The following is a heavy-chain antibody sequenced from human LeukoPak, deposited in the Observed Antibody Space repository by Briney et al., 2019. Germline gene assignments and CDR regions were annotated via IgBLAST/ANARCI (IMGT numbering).Heavy chain of an antibody. Sequence: GSLRLSCAASGFTFSSYSMNWVRQAPGKGLEWVSYISSSSSTIYYADSVKGRFTISRDNAKNSLYLQMNSLRAEDTAVYYCARDAQGLRGGGGYWGQGALVTVSS. V-gene: IGHV3-48*04. J-gene: IGHJ4*02. D-gene: IGHD5-12*01. CDR2: ISSSSSTI. CDR1: GFTFSSYS. CDR3: ARDAQGLRGGGGY.